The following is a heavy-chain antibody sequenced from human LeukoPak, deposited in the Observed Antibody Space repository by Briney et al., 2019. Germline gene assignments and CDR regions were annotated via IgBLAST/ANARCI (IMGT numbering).Heavy chain of an antibody. Sequence: SVKVSCKASGGTFSSYAISWVRQAPGQGLEWMGGIIPIFGTANYAQKFQGRVTITADESTSTAYMELSSLRAEDTAVYYCAKGVPSTYYYDSSGYYLDYWGQGTLVTVSS. J-gene: IGHJ4*02. D-gene: IGHD3-22*01. CDR2: IIPIFGTA. CDR1: GGTFSSYA. V-gene: IGHV1-69*13. CDR3: AKGVPSTYYYDSSGYYLDY.